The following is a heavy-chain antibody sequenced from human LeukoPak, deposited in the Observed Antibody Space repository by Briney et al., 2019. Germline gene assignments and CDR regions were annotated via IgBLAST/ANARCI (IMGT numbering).Heavy chain of an antibody. CDR1: GFTFSIYS. V-gene: IGHV3-21*01. CDR3: ARLSRGLRYFDWLVPLDY. J-gene: IGHJ4*02. D-gene: IGHD3-9*01. CDR2: ISSSSSYI. Sequence: PGGSLRLSCAASGFTFSIYSMNWVRQAPGKGLEWVSSISSSSSYIYYADSVKGRFTISRDNAKNSLYLQMNSLRAEDTAVYYCARLSRGLRYFDWLVPLDYWGQGTLVTVSS.